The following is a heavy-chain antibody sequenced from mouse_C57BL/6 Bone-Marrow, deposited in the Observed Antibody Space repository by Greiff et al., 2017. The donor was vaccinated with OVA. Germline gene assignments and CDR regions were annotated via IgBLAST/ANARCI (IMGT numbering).Heavy chain of an antibody. D-gene: IGHD2-3*01. J-gene: IGHJ1*03. CDR1: GYTFTDYY. Sequence: VQLKESGPVLVKPGASVKMSCKASGYTFTDYYMNWVKQSHGKSLEWIGVINPYNGGTSYNQKFKGKATLTVDKSSSTAYMELNSLTSEDSAVYYCARYDGFYWYFDVWGTGTTVTVSS. V-gene: IGHV1-19*01. CDR3: ARYDGFYWYFDV. CDR2: INPYNGGT.